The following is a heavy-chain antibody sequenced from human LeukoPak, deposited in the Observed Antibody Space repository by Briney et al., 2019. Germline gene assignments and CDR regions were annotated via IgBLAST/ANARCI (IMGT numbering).Heavy chain of an antibody. J-gene: IGHJ4*02. V-gene: IGHV3-23*01. CDR3: AKDGGLWVSAHWGDS. Sequence: GGSLRLSCAASGFTFSSYTMSWVRQAPGKGLEWVSTITTSDGNTFYADSVKGRFTVSRDNSKNTLFLQMNSLRAEDTAVYYCAKDGGLWVSAHWGDSWGRGTLVTVSS. CDR1: GFTFSSYT. D-gene: IGHD7-27*01. CDR2: ITTSDGNT.